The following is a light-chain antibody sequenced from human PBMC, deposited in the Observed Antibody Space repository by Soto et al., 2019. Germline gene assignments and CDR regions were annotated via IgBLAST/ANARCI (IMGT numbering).Light chain of an antibody. CDR3: SSYAGSHSYV. Sequence: QSGLTEPPAASGSPGQSVTISCTGSSSDVGGYNYVSWYQQHPGKAPKLIIYEVSTRPSGVPDRFSASKSGNTASLTVSGLQAEDEADYYCSSYAGSHSYVFGTGTKVTVL. J-gene: IGLJ1*01. V-gene: IGLV2-8*01. CDR2: EVS. CDR1: SSDVGGYNY.